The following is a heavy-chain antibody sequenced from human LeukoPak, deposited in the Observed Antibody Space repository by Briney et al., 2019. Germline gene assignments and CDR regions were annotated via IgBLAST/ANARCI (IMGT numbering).Heavy chain of an antibody. CDR2: INPNSGGT. Sequence: ASVKVSCKASGYTFTGYYMHWVRQAPGQGLEWMGRINPNSGGTNYAQKLQGRVTMTRDTSISTAYMELSRLRSDDTAVYYCARGATYCSGGSCYYYYYYYYMDVWGKGTTVTVSS. D-gene: IGHD2-15*01. CDR1: GYTFTGYY. J-gene: IGHJ6*03. V-gene: IGHV1-2*06. CDR3: ARGATYCSGGSCYYYYYYYYMDV.